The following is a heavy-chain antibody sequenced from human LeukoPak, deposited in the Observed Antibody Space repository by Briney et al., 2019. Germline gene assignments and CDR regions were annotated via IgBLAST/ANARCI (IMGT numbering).Heavy chain of an antibody. J-gene: IGHJ3*01. CDR1: GFTFNNYR. CDR2: ISGNYGNS. Sequence: ASVKVSCKASGFTFNNYRFTWVRQVPGQGLEWVGWISGNYGNSNYAYKLQGRVTKTTDTSTSKVYKELRNLTFDDTAVYYCASAHHARHGAFDVWGQGTVVTVSS. CDR3: ASAHHARHGAFDV. V-gene: IGHV1-18*04.